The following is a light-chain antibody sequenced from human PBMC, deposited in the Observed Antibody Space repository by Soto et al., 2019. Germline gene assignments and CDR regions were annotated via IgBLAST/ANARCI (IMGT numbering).Light chain of an antibody. V-gene: IGKV3-20*01. Sequence: EIVLTQSPGTLSLSPGERATLSCRASQSLTNNYFAWYQQKPGRALRLLIDGASTRATGIPDRCSGSGSGTDFTLTSSRLEHDDVAVYYCQQYEAVVTFGQGTKVEI. CDR3: QQYEAVVT. CDR2: GAS. J-gene: IGKJ1*01. CDR1: QSLTNNY.